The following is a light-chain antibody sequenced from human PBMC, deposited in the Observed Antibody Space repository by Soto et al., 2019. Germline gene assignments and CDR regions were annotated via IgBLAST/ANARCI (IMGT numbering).Light chain of an antibody. Sequence: IQLTQSPSSLSASVGDRVTITCQASRGISSYLAWYQQKPGKAPKLLVYSASTLQSGVPSRFSGSGSEPDFTLTIRSLQPEDSATYFCQQLNSYPQTVGQGTRLESK. V-gene: IGKV1-9*01. CDR3: QQLNSYPQT. CDR1: RGISSY. CDR2: SAS. J-gene: IGKJ5*01.